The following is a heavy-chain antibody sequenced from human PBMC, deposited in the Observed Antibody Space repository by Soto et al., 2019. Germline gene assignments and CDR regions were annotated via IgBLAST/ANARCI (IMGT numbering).Heavy chain of an antibody. CDR1: GGTFSSYA. J-gene: IGHJ4*02. D-gene: IGHD2-15*01. CDR3: ARDGELGYCSGGSCYRVDYLTAYFDY. CDR2: ISAYNGNT. Sequence: GASVKVSCKASGGTFSSYAISLLLQAPVQVLEWMRWISAYNGNTNYAQKLQGRVTITTDTSTSTAYMELRSLRSDDTAVYYCARDGELGYCSGGSCYRVDYLTAYFDYWGQGTLVTVSS. V-gene: IGHV1-18*01.